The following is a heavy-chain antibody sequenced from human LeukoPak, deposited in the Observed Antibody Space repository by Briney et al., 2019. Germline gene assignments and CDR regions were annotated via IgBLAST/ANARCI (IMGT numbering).Heavy chain of an antibody. CDR3: ARSDRDYDFWSGYSYYFDY. CDR1: GFTFSSYS. D-gene: IGHD3-3*01. J-gene: IGHJ4*02. CDR2: ISSSSSYI. Sequence: GGSLRLSCAASGFTFSSYSMNWVRQAPGKGLEWVSSISSSSSYIYYADSVKGRFTISRDNAKNSLYLQMNSLRAEDTAVYYCARSDRDYDFWSGYSYYFDYWGQGTLVTVSS. V-gene: IGHV3-21*01.